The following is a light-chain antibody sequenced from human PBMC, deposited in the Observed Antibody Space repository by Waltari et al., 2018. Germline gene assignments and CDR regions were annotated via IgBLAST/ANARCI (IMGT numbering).Light chain of an antibody. V-gene: IGLV2-23*02. J-gene: IGLJ2*01. CDR3: SSNAAGSSYVV. CDR1: SSDIGSYNL. CDR2: EVI. Sequence: QSALTQPASVSGSPGQSITISCTGPSSDIGSYNLVSRYQQHPGKVPKLIIYEVIKRPSGISDRFSGSKSGNTASLTISGLQAEDEADYYCSSNAAGSSYVVFGGGTRLTVL.